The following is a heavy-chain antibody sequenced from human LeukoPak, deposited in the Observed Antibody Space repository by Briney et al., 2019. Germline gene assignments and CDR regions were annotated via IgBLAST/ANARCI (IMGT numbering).Heavy chain of an antibody. CDR1: GGTFSSYA. CDR3: ARGIAVAGTFDY. D-gene: IGHD6-19*01. V-gene: IGHV1-2*04. Sequence: ASVKVFCKASGGTFSSYAISWVRQAPGQGLEWMGWINPNSGGTKYAQKFQGWVTMTRDTSISTTYLELSRLRSDDTAVYYCARGIAVAGTFDYWGQGTLVTVSS. CDR2: INPNSGGT. J-gene: IGHJ4*02.